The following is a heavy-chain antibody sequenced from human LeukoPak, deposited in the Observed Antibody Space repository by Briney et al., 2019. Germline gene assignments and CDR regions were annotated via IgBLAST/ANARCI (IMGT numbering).Heavy chain of an antibody. Sequence: GGSLRLSCAASGFTFSSYAMHWVRQAPGKGLEWVAVISYDGSNKYYADSVKGRFTISRDNSKNTLYLQMNSLRAEDTAVYYCAXEREMATIDYYFDYWGQGTLVTVSS. J-gene: IGHJ4*02. D-gene: IGHD5-24*01. CDR1: GFTFSSYA. V-gene: IGHV3-30-3*01. CDR2: ISYDGSNK. CDR3: AXEREMATIDYYFDY.